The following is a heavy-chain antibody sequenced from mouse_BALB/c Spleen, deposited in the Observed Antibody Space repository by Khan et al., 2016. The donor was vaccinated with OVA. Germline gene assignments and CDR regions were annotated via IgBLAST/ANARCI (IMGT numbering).Heavy chain of an antibody. J-gene: IGHJ3*01. CDR2: IDPANGND. CDR3: VRGAYSGLFAY. D-gene: IGHD2-10*01. Sequence: VQLQQPGAEFVKPGASVKLSCTASGFNIKDTYMHWINQRPQQGLVWIGRIDPANGNDRYDPKFQDQATITADASSNTAYLQLSSLTSEDTAVYYCVRGAYSGLFAYWGQGTLVTVSA. CDR1: GFNIKDTY. V-gene: IGHV14-3*02.